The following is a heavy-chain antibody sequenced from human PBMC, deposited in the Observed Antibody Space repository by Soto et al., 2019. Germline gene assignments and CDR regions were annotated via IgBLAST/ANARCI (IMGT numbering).Heavy chain of an antibody. CDR1: GGSFSGYY. CDR3: ATDDYGDSI. CDR2: INHSGST. V-gene: IGHV4-34*01. D-gene: IGHD4-17*01. J-gene: IGHJ3*02. Sequence: QVQLQQWGAGLLKPSETLSLTCAVYGGSFSGYYWSWIRQPPGKGLEWIGEINHSGSTNYNPSLKSRVTISVDTYKNQLSLKLSSVTAADTAVYYCATDDYGDSIWGQGTMVTVSS.